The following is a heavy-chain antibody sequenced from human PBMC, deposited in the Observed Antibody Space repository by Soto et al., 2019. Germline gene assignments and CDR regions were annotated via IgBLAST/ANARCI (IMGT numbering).Heavy chain of an antibody. Sequence: QVQLQESGPGLVKPSQTLSLTCTVSGGSISSGGYYWSWIRQHPGKGLEWIGYIYYSGSTYYNPSLKGRVTISVDTSKNHFSLKLSSVTAADTAVYYCARGGYGDKYFLYYYYGMDVWGQGTTVTVSS. J-gene: IGHJ6*02. V-gene: IGHV4-31*03. CDR3: ARGGYGDKYFLYYYYGMDV. CDR1: GGSISSGGYY. D-gene: IGHD4-17*01. CDR2: IYYSGST.